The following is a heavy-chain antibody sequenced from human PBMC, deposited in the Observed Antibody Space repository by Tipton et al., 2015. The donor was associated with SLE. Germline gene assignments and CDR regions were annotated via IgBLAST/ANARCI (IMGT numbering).Heavy chain of an antibody. CDR1: GGSISSSSYY. Sequence: TLSLTCTISGGSISSSSYYWGWIRQPPGKGLEWIGSIYYSGSTYYNPSLKSRVTISVDTSKNQFSLKLSSVTAADTAVYYCARVSASSPQVGYWGQGTLVTVTS. J-gene: IGHJ4*02. CDR2: IYYSGST. V-gene: IGHV4-39*07. D-gene: IGHD6-6*01. CDR3: ARVSASSPQVGY.